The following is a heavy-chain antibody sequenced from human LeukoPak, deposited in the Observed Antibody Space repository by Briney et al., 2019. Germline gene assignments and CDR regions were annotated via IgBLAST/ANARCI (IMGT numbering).Heavy chain of an antibody. D-gene: IGHD6-13*01. CDR2: ISWNSGSI. Sequence: GGSLRLSCAASGFTFSSYGMHWVRQAPGKGLEWVSGISWNSGSIGHADSVKGRFTISRDNAKNSLYLQMNSLRAEDTALYYCAKDIGIAAAGTYYGMDVWGQGTTVTVSS. CDR1: GFTFSSYG. J-gene: IGHJ6*02. CDR3: AKDIGIAAAGTYYGMDV. V-gene: IGHV3-9*01.